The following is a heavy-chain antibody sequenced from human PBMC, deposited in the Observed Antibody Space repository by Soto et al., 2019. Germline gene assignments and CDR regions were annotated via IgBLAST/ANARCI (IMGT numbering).Heavy chain of an antibody. CDR1: GFTFSSYI. V-gene: IGHV3-21*01. D-gene: IGHD2-2*01. J-gene: IGHJ6*02. Sequence: GGSRRLSWAASGFTFSSYIMNWVRQAPGKGLEWVSSISSSSSYIYYADSVKGRFTISRDNAKNSLYLQMNSLRAEDTAVYYCARDPTYCSSTSCYWEDNRDGMDVWGQGTTVTVSS. CDR2: ISSSSSYI. CDR3: ARDPTYCSSTSCYWEDNRDGMDV.